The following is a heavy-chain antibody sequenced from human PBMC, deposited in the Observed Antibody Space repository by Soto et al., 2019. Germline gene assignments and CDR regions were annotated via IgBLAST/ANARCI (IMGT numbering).Heavy chain of an antibody. Sequence: EVQLVESGGGLVQPGGSLRLSCAASGFTFSDHYVDWVRQAPGKGLEWVARIRNKANSYSTEYAASAKGRFTISRDDSKNLGYLQMSSLKTEDTAVYYGARMRVWSYELKYFDYWGQGTLVTVSS. CDR1: GFTFSDHY. D-gene: IGHD1-26*01. V-gene: IGHV3-72*01. J-gene: IGHJ4*02. CDR3: ARMRVWSYELKYFDY. CDR2: IRNKANSYST.